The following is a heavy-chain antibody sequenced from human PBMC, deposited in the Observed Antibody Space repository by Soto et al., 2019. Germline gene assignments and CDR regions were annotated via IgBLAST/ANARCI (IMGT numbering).Heavy chain of an antibody. V-gene: IGHV4-30-4*01. Sequence: PSETLSLTCTVSGGSISSGDYYWSWIRQSPGKGLEWIGYIYYSGSTYYNPSLESRLTISVDMSRSQFSLNLRSVTAADTAVYYCVRDTAATFENYSGMDVWGQGATVTVSS. J-gene: IGHJ6*02. CDR1: GGSISSGDYY. CDR3: VRDTAATFENYSGMDV. D-gene: IGHD2-15*01. CDR2: IYYSGST.